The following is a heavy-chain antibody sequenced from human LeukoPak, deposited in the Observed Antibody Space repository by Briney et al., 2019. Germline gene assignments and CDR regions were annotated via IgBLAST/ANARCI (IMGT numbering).Heavy chain of an antibody. V-gene: IGHV4-59*08. J-gene: IGHJ5*02. CDR3: ARLQRWSYNWFDP. D-gene: IGHD4-23*01. CDR1: GGSLSSYY. CDR2: IYYSGST. Sequence: PSETLSLTCTVSGGSLSSYYWSWIRQPPGKGLEWIGYIYYSGSTNYNPSLKSRVTISVDTSKNQFSLKLSSVTAADTAVYYCARLQRWSYNWFDPWGQGTLVTVSS.